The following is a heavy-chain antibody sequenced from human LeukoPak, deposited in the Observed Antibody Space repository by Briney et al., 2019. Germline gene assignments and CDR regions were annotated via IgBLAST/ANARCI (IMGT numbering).Heavy chain of an antibody. CDR2: INHSGST. J-gene: IGHJ4*02. Sequence: PSETLSLTCAVYGGSFSGYYWSWIRRPPGKGLEWIGEINHSGSTNYNPSLKSRVTISVDTSKNQFSLKLSSVTAADTAVYYCARGPPPTEDSSGYSSPLDYWGQGTLVTVSS. V-gene: IGHV4-34*01. CDR3: ARGPPPTEDSSGYSSPLDY. D-gene: IGHD3-22*01. CDR1: GGSFSGYY.